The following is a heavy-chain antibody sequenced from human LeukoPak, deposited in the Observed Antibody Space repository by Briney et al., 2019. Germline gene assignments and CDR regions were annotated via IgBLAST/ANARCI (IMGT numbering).Heavy chain of an antibody. V-gene: IGHV1-8*02. D-gene: IGHD3-10*01. CDR1: GYTFTSYY. CDR2: MNPNSGNT. CDR3: ARGRRVRGVTYWFDP. Sequence: GASVKVSCKASGYTFTSYYMHWVRQAPGQGLEWMGWMNPNSGNTGYAQKFQGRVTMTRNTSISTAYMELSSLRSEDTAVYYCARGRRVRGVTYWFDPWGQGTLVTVSS. J-gene: IGHJ5*02.